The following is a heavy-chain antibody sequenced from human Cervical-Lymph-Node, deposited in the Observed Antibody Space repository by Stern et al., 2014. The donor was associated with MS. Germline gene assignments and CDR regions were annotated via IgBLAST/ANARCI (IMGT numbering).Heavy chain of an antibody. CDR3: ARGDGSSWLTY. CDR1: GYTFTHNY. Sequence: VQLVESGAEVRESGDSVKVSCKPSGYTFTHNYIHWVRQAPGQGLEWLGWINPNNGNTKNTQKFQGRVTMTRDTSISTLYMELNRLTSDDTAVYYCARGDGSSWLTYGGQGTLVTGSS. CDR2: INPNNGNT. D-gene: IGHD6-13*01. V-gene: IGHV1-2*02. J-gene: IGHJ4*02.